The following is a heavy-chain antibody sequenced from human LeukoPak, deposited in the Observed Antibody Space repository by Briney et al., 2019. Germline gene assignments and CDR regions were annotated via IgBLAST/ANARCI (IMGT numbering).Heavy chain of an antibody. Sequence: GGSLRLSCAASGFTVSNNYMSWVRQAPGKGLEWVSVIYSGGSTYYADSVKGRFTISRDNSKNTLYLQMNSLRADDTAVYYCAKGSAGGRPYYFDYWGQGTLVPVSS. CDR3: AKGSAGGRPYYFDY. CDR2: IYSGGST. D-gene: IGHD6-13*01. J-gene: IGHJ4*02. CDR1: GFTVSNNY. V-gene: IGHV3-53*01.